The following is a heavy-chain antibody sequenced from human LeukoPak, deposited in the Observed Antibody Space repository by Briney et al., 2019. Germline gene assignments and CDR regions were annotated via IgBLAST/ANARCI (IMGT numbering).Heavy chain of an antibody. D-gene: IGHD3-10*01. J-gene: IGHJ4*02. CDR1: GGTFSSYA. Sequence: ASVKVSCKASGGTFSSYAISWVRQAPGQGLEWMGGIIPIFGTANYAQKFQGRVTITADESTSTAYMELSSLRSEDTAVYYCARGDVLLWFGELLSPFDYWGQGTLATVSS. V-gene: IGHV1-69*13. CDR3: ARGDVLLWFGELLSPFDY. CDR2: IIPIFGTA.